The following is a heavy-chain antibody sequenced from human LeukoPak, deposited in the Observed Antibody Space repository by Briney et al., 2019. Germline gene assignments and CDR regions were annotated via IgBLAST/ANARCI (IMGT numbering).Heavy chain of an antibody. CDR1: RFTFSSYE. J-gene: IGHJ6*04. D-gene: IGHD3-10*02. CDR2: ISSSGNTI. CDR3: AELGIPMIGGV. Sequence: VGSLRLSCAPSRFTFSSYELNWVREAPGKGLECVSYISSSGNTIYYARRVKGGFTISRDNAKNSLYLQMNSLRAEDTAVYYCAELGIPMIGGVWGKGTTVTISS. V-gene: IGHV3-48*03.